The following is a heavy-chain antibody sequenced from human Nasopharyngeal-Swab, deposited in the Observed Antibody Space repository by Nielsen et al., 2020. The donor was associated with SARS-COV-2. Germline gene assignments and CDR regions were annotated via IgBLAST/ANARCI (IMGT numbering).Heavy chain of an antibody. CDR2: IYSGGST. CDR3: ARATPTYSGGDFDY. V-gene: IGHV3-53*01. CDR1: GFTVSRNY. D-gene: IGHD2-15*01. Sequence: GGSLRLSCAASGFTVSRNYMSWVRQAPGKGLEWVSVIYSGGSTYYADSVKGRFTISRDNSKNTLYLQMNSLRAEDTAVYYCARATPTYSGGDFDYWGQGTLVTVSS. J-gene: IGHJ4*02.